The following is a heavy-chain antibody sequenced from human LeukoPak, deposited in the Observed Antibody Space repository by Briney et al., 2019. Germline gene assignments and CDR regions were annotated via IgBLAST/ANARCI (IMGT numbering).Heavy chain of an antibody. J-gene: IGHJ4*02. CDR2: MTSDSNTI. CDR3: ARSTEWFADY. D-gene: IGHD3-3*01. V-gene: IGHV3-48*01. CDR1: GCNFNVYS. Sequence: GGSLRLSCAAPGCNFNVYSRNWVRQAPGKGLEWISYMTSDSNTIYYADSVRGRFTISRDNAKKSVYLELSHLRGDDTAMYYCARSTEWFADYWGQGTLVTVSS.